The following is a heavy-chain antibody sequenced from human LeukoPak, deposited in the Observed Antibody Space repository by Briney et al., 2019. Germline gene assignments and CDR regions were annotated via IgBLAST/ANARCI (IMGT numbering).Heavy chain of an antibody. CDR2: MNPNSGNT. V-gene: IGHV1-8*01. CDR1: GYTFTSYD. D-gene: IGHD3-3*01. CDR3: ASFTGRFYDFWRGYPRARYGLDV. J-gene: IGHJ6*02. Sequence: GASVTVSCKASGYTFTSYDFNWLRQATGQGLEWMGWMNPNSGNTGYAQKFQGRVTMTRNTSISTAYMELRSLRSEDTAVYYCASFTGRFYDFWRGYPRARYGLDVWGQGPTVPAS.